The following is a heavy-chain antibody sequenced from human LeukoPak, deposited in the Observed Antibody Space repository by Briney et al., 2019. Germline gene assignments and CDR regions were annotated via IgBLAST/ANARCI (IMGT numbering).Heavy chain of an antibody. CDR3: AMLTTLDY. D-gene: IGHD4-11*01. V-gene: IGHV3-9*03. CDR1: GFTLDHYA. J-gene: IGHJ4*02. CDR2: ISWNSFSI. Sequence: GGSLRLSCAASGFTLDHYAMHWVRQAPGKGLEWVSGISWNSFSIGYADSVKGRFTISRDNAKNSLYLQMNSLRAEDMALYYCAMLTTLDYWGQGTLVTVSS.